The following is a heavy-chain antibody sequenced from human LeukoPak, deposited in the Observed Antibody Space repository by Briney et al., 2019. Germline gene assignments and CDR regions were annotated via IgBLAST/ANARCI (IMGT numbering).Heavy chain of an antibody. CDR3: AADHYYYMDV. Sequence: ASVKVSCKASRGTFSTYTLHWVRQAPGQGLECVGSIVPTLDIANYAQKFQERVTITRDMSTSTAYMELSSLRSEDTAVYYCAADHYYYMDVWGKGTTVTVSS. V-gene: IGHV1-69*02. CDR1: RGTFSTYT. CDR2: IVPTLDIA. J-gene: IGHJ6*03.